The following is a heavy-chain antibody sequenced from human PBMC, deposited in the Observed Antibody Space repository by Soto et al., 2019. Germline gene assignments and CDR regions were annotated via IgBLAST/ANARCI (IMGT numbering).Heavy chain of an antibody. J-gene: IGHJ6*02. D-gene: IGHD2-21*02. CDR3: ARADRTLVTSYSLDV. CDR1: GGSFSAYY. V-gene: IGHV4-34*01. CDR2: INHSGGT. Sequence: LSLTCAVYGGSFSAYYWSWIRQPPGKGLEWIGEINHSGGTSYNPSLKSRVTISVDTSKSQFSLKLTSVTAADRAVYYCARADRTLVTSYSLDVWGQGTTVPVSS.